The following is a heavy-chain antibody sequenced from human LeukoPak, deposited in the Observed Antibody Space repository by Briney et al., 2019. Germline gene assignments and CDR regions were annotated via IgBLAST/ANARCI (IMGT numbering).Heavy chain of an antibody. V-gene: IGHV4-31*03. Sequence: PSETLSLTCTVSGGSISSGGYYWSWIRQHPGKGLEWIGYIYYSGSTYYNPSLKSRVTISVDTSKNQFSLKPSSVTAADTAVYYCARSGSGSYSWFDPWGQGTLVTVSS. CDR2: IYYSGST. CDR3: ARSGSGSYSWFDP. J-gene: IGHJ5*02. CDR1: GGSISSGGYY. D-gene: IGHD3-10*01.